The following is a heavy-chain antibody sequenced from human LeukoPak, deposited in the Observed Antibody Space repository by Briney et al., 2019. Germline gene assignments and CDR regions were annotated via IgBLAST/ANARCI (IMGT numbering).Heavy chain of an antibody. CDR3: AAPKQNGNSGSRWYHGL. Sequence: GGSLRLSCIASGFPFSSYSMTWVRQAPGKGLEWLANIGRDGSERLYVDSVKGRFTISRDNAKNSLYLQMNSLGDEDTAVYYCAAPKQNGNSGSRWYHGLWGRGTMVTVSS. V-gene: IGHV3-7*01. J-gene: IGHJ2*01. CDR2: IGRDGSER. CDR1: GFPFSSYS. D-gene: IGHD4-23*01.